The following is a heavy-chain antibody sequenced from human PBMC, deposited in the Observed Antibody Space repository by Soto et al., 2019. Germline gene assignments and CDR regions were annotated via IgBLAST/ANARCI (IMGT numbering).Heavy chain of an antibody. Sequence: SETLSLTCAVYGGSFSGYYWSWIRQPPGKGLEWIGEINHSGSTNYNPSLKSRVTISVDTSKNQFSLQLSSVTAADTAVYYCATRPPGGSWLPYFAYWGQGALVTVSS. D-gene: IGHD6-25*01. J-gene: IGHJ4*02. CDR2: INHSGST. V-gene: IGHV4-34*01. CDR3: ATRPPGGSWLPYFAY. CDR1: GGSFSGYY.